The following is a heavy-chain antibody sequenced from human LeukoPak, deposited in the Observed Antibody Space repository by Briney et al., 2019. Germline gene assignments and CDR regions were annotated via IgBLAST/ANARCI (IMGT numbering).Heavy chain of an antibody. CDR3: ARAPYCGGDCYFDY. CDR2: IYYSGST. D-gene: IGHD2-21*02. V-gene: IGHV4-59*01. Sequence: SETLSLTCTVSGGSLSNYYWNWIRQPPGKGLEWIGYIYYSGSTNYNPSLKSRVTTSVDTSKNQFSLKVSSVTAADTAVYYCARAPYCGGDCYFDYWGQGTLVTVSS. CDR1: GGSLSNYY. J-gene: IGHJ4*02.